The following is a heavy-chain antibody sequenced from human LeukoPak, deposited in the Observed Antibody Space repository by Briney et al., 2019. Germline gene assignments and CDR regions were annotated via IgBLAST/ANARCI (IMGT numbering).Heavy chain of an antibody. CDR3: AKKWSRRDGYNVDY. D-gene: IGHD5-24*01. V-gene: IGHV3-30*18. CDR1: GFTFSSYA. Sequence: GGSLRLSCAASGFTFSSYAMSWVRQAPGKGLEWVAVISYDGSNKYYADSVKGRFTISRDNSKNTLYLQMNSLRAEDTAVYYCAKKWSRRDGYNVDYWGQGTLVTVSS. CDR2: ISYDGSNK. J-gene: IGHJ4*02.